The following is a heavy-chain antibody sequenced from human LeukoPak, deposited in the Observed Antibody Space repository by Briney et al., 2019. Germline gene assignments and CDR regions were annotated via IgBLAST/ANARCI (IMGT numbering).Heavy chain of an antibody. CDR3: ARGVRGVKSIYYFDY. CDR2: IYYSGST. Sequence: LETLSLTCTVSGGSISSYYWSWIRQPPGKGLEWIGYIYYSGSTNYNPSLKSRVTISVDTSKNQFSLKLSSVTAADTAVYYCARGVRGVKSIYYFDYWGQGTLVTVSS. CDR1: GGSISSYY. D-gene: IGHD3-10*01. J-gene: IGHJ4*02. V-gene: IGHV4-59*01.